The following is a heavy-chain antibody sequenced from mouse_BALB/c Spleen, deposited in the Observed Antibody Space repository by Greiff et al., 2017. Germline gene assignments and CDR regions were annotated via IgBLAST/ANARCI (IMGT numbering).Heavy chain of an antibody. CDR1: GYSITSDYA. Sequence: EVKLMESGPGLVKPSQSLSLTCTVTGYSITSDYAWNWIRQFPGNKLEWMGYISYSGSTSYNPSLKSRISITRDTSKNQFFLQLNSVTTEDTATDYCARRGGDPMDDWGQGTSVTVSS. CDR3: ARRGGDPMDD. V-gene: IGHV3-2*02. CDR2: ISYSGST. J-gene: IGHJ4*01.